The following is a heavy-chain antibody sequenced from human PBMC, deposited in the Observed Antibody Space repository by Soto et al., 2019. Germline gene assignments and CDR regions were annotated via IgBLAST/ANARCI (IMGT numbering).Heavy chain of an antibody. V-gene: IGHV3-21*01. CDR2: IGRVSTYI. D-gene: IGHD3-10*01. Sequence: GALRLSCVASGFPFSSFSLNWIRQAPGKGLEWVSSIGRVSTYIYYADSVRGRFTVSRDNAKNSVYLQMNGLTAEDPGIYYCARVTAGSGSYQIDLWGQGTLVTVSS. J-gene: IGHJ4*02. CDR1: GFPFSSFS. CDR3: ARVTAGSGSYQIDL.